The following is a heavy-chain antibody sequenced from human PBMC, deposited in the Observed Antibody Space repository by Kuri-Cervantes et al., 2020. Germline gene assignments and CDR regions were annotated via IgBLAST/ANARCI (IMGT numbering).Heavy chain of an antibody. CDR2: MTNSGDG. CDR1: GFTFSSFA. D-gene: IGHD3-22*01. J-gene: IGHJ6*02. Sequence: GGSLRLSCAASGFTFSSFAMSWVRQGPGKGLEWVSGMTNSGDGYYADSVKGRFTISRDNSKNTLYLQMNSLRAEDTAVYYCARERITMIVVDPMGGMDVWGQGTTVTVSS. V-gene: IGHV3-23*01. CDR3: ARERITMIVVDPMGGMDV.